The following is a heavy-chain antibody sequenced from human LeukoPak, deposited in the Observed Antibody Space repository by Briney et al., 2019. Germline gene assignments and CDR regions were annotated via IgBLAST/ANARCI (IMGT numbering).Heavy chain of an antibody. CDR3: ARGGRFVELNYFDP. V-gene: IGHV4-59*01. J-gene: IGHJ5*02. Sequence: PSETLSLTCTVSGGSTYEYHWVWIRQSPGKGLEWIGDIYASGHTDYNLSLRSRLTMSIDPAQRHFSLTVKDVTAADTAVYYCARGGRFVELNYFDPWGQGILVTVSS. D-gene: IGHD3-3*01. CDR2: IYASGHT. CDR1: GGSTYEYH.